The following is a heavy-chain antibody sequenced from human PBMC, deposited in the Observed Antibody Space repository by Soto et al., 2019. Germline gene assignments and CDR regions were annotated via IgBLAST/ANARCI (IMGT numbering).Heavy chain of an antibody. CDR1: GDSVSSNSAA. Sequence: SQTLSLTCAISGDSVSSNSAAWNWIRQSPSRGLEWLGRTYYRSKWYNDYAVSVKSRITINPDTSKNQFSLQLNSVTPEDTAVYYCARAGYSSSLPSLYFDYWGQGTLVTVSS. CDR2: TYYRSKWYN. V-gene: IGHV6-1*01. D-gene: IGHD6-6*01. CDR3: ARAGYSSSLPSLYFDY. J-gene: IGHJ4*02.